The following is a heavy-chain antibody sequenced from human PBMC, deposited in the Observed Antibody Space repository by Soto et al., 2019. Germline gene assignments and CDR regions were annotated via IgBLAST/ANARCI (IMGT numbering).Heavy chain of an antibody. Sequence: PSETLSLTCTVSGGSISSSSYYWRWIRQPPGKGLEWIGYIFYSGSTNYNPSLKSRVTISVDTSKNQFSLKLSSVTAADTAVYYCAREVAVAGTGYYYGMDVWGQGTTVTVSS. D-gene: IGHD6-19*01. V-gene: IGHV4-61*01. J-gene: IGHJ6*02. CDR1: GGSISSSSYY. CDR2: IFYSGST. CDR3: AREVAVAGTGYYYGMDV.